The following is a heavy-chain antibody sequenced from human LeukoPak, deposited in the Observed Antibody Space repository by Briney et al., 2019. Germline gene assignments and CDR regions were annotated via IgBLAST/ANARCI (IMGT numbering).Heavy chain of an antibody. D-gene: IGHD3-9*01. CDR3: AKDFAYYDILRRSPNWFDP. CDR1: GFTFDEYG. Sequence: GGSLRLSRAASGFTFDEYGMSWVRQAPGKGLGWVSGINRNGGSTGYADSVKGRFTISRDNAKNSLYLQMNSLRAEDTAVYYCAKDFAYYDILRRSPNWFDPWGQGTLVTVSS. J-gene: IGHJ5*02. CDR2: INRNGGST. V-gene: IGHV3-20*04.